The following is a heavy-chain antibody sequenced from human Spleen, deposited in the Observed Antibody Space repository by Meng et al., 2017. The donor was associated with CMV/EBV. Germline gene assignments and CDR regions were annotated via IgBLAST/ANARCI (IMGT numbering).Heavy chain of an antibody. V-gene: IGHV3-74*01. D-gene: IGHD2-2*01. CDR3: ARDRGTSWVEYYYYGMDV. CDR1: GFTFSSYW. Sequence: GGSLRLSCAASGFTFSSYWMHWVRQAPGKGLVWVSRINSDGSSTSYADSVKGRFTISRDNAKNTLYLQMNSLRAEDTAVYYCARDRGTSWVEYYYYGMDVWGQGTTVTVSS. CDR2: INSDGSST. J-gene: IGHJ6*02.